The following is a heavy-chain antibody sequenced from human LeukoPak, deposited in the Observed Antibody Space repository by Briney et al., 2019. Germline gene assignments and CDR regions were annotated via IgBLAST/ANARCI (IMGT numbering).Heavy chain of an antibody. Sequence: GGSLRLLCAASGFTFSSYGMHWVRQAPGKGLEWVAVIWYDGSNKYYADSVKGRFTISRGNSKNTLYLQMNSLRAEDTAVYYCAREEYSYGYAFYYWGQGTLVTVSS. D-gene: IGHD5-18*01. V-gene: IGHV3-33*01. CDR2: IWYDGSNK. CDR3: AREEYSYGYAFYY. CDR1: GFTFSSYG. J-gene: IGHJ4*02.